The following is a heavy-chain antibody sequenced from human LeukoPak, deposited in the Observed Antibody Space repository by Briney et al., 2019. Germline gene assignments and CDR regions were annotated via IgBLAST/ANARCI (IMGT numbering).Heavy chain of an antibody. J-gene: IGHJ4*02. Sequence: SETLSLTCAVSGVPFSNYYWSWVRQSPSQGLEWIGEINHSGYTNYNPSLKSRVTTPIDTSKNQLPLTLTSVTAADAGVYYCTRAVAGHPDWGQGTLVTVSS. CDR2: INHSGYT. V-gene: IGHV4-34*01. D-gene: IGHD6-19*01. CDR3: TRAVAGHPD. CDR1: GVPFSNYY.